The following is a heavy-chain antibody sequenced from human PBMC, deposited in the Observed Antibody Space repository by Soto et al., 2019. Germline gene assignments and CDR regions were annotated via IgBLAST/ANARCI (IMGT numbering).Heavy chain of an antibody. D-gene: IGHD3-10*01. CDR2: FTGSGNT. CDR1: GFTFSSYA. Sequence: GGSLRLSCAASGFTFSSYAMSWVRQAPEKGLEWVSTFTGSGNTYYADSVKGRFTTSRDNSKNTLYLQMNSLRAEDTAVYYCAREFASGSPNYDYWGLGTLVTVSS. CDR3: AREFASGSPNYDY. J-gene: IGHJ4*02. V-gene: IGHV3-23*01.